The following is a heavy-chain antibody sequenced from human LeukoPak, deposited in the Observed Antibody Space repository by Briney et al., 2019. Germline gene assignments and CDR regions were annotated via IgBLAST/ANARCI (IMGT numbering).Heavy chain of an antibody. CDR3: ARDLGYGNWFDP. CDR1: GGSISSGSYH. D-gene: IGHD5-12*01. CDR2: IYTSGST. Sequence: SETLSLTCTVSGGSISSGSYHWRWIRQPAGKGLEWIEHIYTSGSTNYNPSLKSRVPISVDTSKNQFSLKLSSVTAADTAVYYCARDLGYGNWFDPWGQGTLVTVSS. J-gene: IGHJ5*02. V-gene: IGHV4-61*09.